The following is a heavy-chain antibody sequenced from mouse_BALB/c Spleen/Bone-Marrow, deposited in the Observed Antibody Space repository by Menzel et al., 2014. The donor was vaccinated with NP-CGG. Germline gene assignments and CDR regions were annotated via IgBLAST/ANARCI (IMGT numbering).Heavy chain of an antibody. Sequence: QVQLQQSGAELVKPGASVKMSCKAFGYTFTTYPIEWMKQNHGKSLEWIGNFHPYNDDTKYNKKFKDKAKLTVEKSSTTFYLEVSRLTSDDPAVFFCARGGGFAYWGQGTLVTVSA. CDR1: GYTFTTYP. CDR2: FHPYNDDT. J-gene: IGHJ3*01. CDR3: ARGGGFAY. V-gene: IGHV1-47*01.